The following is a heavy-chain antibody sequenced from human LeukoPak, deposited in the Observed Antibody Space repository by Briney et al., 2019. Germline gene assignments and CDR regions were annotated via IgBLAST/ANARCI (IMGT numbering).Heavy chain of an antibody. V-gene: IGHV4-34*01. Sequence: SETLSLTCAVYGRSFNCYFWTWLRQSPGKGLEWVGEISQRGSATYSPSLKSRALISMDMSKNQFSLKLTSVTAADRGVYYCARVISLRIGYLQQPVRHHMDVWGKGTTVIVSS. CDR2: ISQRGSA. J-gene: IGHJ6*03. CDR1: GRSFNCYF. CDR3: ARVISLRIGYLQQPVRHHMDV. D-gene: IGHD3-22*01.